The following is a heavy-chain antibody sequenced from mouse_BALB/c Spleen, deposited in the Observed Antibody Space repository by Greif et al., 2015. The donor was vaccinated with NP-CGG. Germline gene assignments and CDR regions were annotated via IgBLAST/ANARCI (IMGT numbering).Heavy chain of an antibody. Sequence: EVQLQQSGPDLVRPSQSLSLTCTVTGYSITSGYSWHWIRQFPGNKLEWMGYIHYSDSTNYNPSLKSRISTTRDTSKNQFFLQLNSVTTEDTATYYCARRTIGTPWDFDVWGAGTTVTVSS. V-gene: IGHV3-1*02. D-gene: IGHD2-14*01. CDR3: ARRTIGTPWDFDV. CDR2: IHYSDST. J-gene: IGHJ1*01. CDR1: GYSITSGYS.